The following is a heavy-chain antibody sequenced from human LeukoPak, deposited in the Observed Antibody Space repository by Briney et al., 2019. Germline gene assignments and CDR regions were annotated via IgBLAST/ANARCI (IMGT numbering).Heavy chain of an antibody. J-gene: IGHJ4*02. CDR1: GYTFTGYY. V-gene: IGHV1-2*02. Sequence: ASVKVSCKASGYTFTGYYMHWVRQAPGQGLEWMGWINPNSGGTNYAQKFQGKVTMTRDTSISTAYMELSRLRSDDTAVYYCARGVLRYFDWQPNYFDYWGQGTLVTVSS. D-gene: IGHD3-9*01. CDR3: ARGVLRYFDWQPNYFDY. CDR2: INPNSGGT.